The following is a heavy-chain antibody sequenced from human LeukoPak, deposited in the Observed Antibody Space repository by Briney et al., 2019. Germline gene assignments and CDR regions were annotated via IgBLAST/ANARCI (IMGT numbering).Heavy chain of an antibody. CDR3: ARVQVGP. Sequence: GGSLRLSCAASGFTFNSYWMHWVRQAPGKGLVWVSRIDEDGKTIDYADSVKGRFTISRDNSKDTLYLQMNSLRAEDTAVYYCARVQVGPWGQGTLVTVSS. CDR2: IDEDGKTI. CDR1: GFTFNSYW. J-gene: IGHJ5*02. V-gene: IGHV3-74*01. D-gene: IGHD1-26*01.